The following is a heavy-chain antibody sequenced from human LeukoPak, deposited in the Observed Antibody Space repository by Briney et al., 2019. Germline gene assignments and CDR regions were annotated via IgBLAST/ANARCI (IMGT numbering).Heavy chain of an antibody. D-gene: IGHD6-13*01. V-gene: IGHV1-2*02. CDR2: INPNSGGT. CDR3: ARFIAAAGTGGEFFDY. CDR1: GYTFTGYY. J-gene: IGHJ4*02. Sequence: GASVKVSCKASGYTFTGYYMHWVRQAPGQGLEWMGWINPNSGGTNYAQKFQGRVTMTRDTSISTAYMELSRLRSDDTAVYYCARFIAAAGTGGEFFDYWGQGTLVTVSS.